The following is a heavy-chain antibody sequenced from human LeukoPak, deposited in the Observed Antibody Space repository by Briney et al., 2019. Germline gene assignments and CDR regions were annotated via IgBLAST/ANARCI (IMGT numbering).Heavy chain of an antibody. CDR1: GGSISSGDYY. V-gene: IGHV4-30-4*01. CDR2: IYYSGST. CDR3: ARDQNYYGSGSLTWFDP. J-gene: IGHJ5*02. D-gene: IGHD3-10*01. Sequence: PSETLSLTCTVSGGSISSGDYYWSWIRQPPGKGLEWIGYIYYSGSTYYNASLESRVTISRDTSKNQFSPKLNSVTAADTAVYYCARDQNYYGSGSLTWFDPWGQGTLVTVSS.